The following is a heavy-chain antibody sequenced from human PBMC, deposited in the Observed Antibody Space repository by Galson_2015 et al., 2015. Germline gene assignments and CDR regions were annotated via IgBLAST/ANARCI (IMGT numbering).Heavy chain of an antibody. Sequence: CAISGDSVSSNTATWNWIRQSPSRGLEWLGRTYYRSKWYSDYAVSVKGRITINPDTSKNQLSLQLNSVTPEDTAVYFCARGALGGQRFGVDVWGQGVTVTVSS. D-gene: IGHD3-16*01. J-gene: IGHJ6*02. CDR2: TYYRSKWYS. V-gene: IGHV6-1*01. CDR3: ARGALGGQRFGVDV. CDR1: GDSVSSNTAT.